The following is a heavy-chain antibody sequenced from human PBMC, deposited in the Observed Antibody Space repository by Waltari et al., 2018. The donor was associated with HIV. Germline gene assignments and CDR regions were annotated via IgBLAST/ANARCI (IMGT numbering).Heavy chain of an antibody. CDR1: GGSISSGGYY. D-gene: IGHD3-3*01. Sequence: QVQLQESGPGLVKPSQTLSLTCTVSGGSISSGGYYWSWIRQHPGKGLEWIGYINYRGGPYYTPSLKRLVTISVDTSKNQSSLKLSFVTAADTAVYYCARDHATIFGGGGRDYGMDVWGQGTTVTVSS. CDR3: ARDHATIFGGGGRDYGMDV. CDR2: INYRGGP. V-gene: IGHV4-31*01. J-gene: IGHJ6*02.